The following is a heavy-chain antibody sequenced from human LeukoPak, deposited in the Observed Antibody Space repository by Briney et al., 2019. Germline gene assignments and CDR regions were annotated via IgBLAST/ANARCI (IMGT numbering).Heavy chain of an antibody. V-gene: IGHV3-30-3*01. CDR2: ISYDGSNK. Sequence: PGGSLRLSCAASGFTFSSYAMHWVRQAPGKGLEWVAVISYDGSNKYYADSVKGRFTISRDNSQNTLYVQMTSLRVEDTAVYYCARALGERRGYSYGPLDYWGQGTLVTVSS. J-gene: IGHJ4*02. CDR1: GFTFSSYA. D-gene: IGHD5-18*01. CDR3: ARALGERRGYSYGPLDY.